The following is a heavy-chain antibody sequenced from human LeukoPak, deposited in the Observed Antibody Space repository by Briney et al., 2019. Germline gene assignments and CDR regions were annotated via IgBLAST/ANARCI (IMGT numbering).Heavy chain of an antibody. CDR3: ARVYDYVWGSYRNFDY. CDR2: IKQDGSEK. V-gene: IGHV3-7*01. Sequence: GGSLRLSCAASGFTFSSYWMSWVRQAPGKGLEWVANIKQDGSEKYYVDSVEGRFTISRDNAKNSLYLQMNSLRAEDTAVYYCARVYDYVWGSYRNFDYWGQGTLVTVSS. D-gene: IGHD3-16*02. J-gene: IGHJ4*02. CDR1: GFTFSSYW.